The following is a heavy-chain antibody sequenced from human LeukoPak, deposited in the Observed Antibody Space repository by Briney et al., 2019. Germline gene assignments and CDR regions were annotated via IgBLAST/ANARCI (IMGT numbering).Heavy chain of an antibody. Sequence: PSETLSLTCTVSGGSISNSSYYWGCIRQPPGKGLEWIGHIYYSGNTYNNPSLKSRVTISVDTSKNQFSLKLSSVTAADTAVYYCARSQFDRFGELLSDYWGQGTLVTVSS. V-gene: IGHV4-39*01. CDR3: ARSQFDRFGELLSDY. D-gene: IGHD3-10*01. J-gene: IGHJ4*02. CDR2: IYYSGNT. CDR1: GGSISNSSYY.